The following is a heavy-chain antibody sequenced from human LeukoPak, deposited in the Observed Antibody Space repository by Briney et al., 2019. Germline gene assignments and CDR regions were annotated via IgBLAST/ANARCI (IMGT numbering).Heavy chain of an antibody. Sequence: SETLSLTCAVYGGSFSAYYWSWIRQLPGKGLEWIGEINHGGSTNYNPSLKSRVNISVDTSKYQFSLKLASVTAADTAVYYCARSYDSSGYYYYFDYWGQGTLVTVSS. J-gene: IGHJ4*02. CDR1: GGSFSAYY. D-gene: IGHD3-22*01. CDR3: ARSYDSSGYYYYFDY. CDR2: INHGGST. V-gene: IGHV4-34*01.